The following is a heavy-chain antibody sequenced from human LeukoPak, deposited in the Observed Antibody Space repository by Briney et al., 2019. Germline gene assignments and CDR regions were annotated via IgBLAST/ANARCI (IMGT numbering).Heavy chain of an antibody. V-gene: IGHV4-39*07. J-gene: IGHJ4*02. CDR3: ARGTLYSGWSYYFDY. D-gene: IGHD6-19*01. CDR1: GGSISSSSYY. Sequence: SETLSLTCTVSGGSISSSSYYWGWIRQPPGKGLEWIGSIYYSGSTYYNPSLKSRVTISVDTSKNQFSLKLSSVTAADTAMYYCARGTLYSGWSYYFDYWGQGSQVTVSS. CDR2: IYYSGST.